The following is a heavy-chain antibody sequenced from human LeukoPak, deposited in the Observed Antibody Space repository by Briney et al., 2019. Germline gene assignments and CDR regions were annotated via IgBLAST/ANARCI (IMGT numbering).Heavy chain of an antibody. D-gene: IGHD5-18*01. CDR2: ISWDGGST. CDR1: GFTFSSYW. V-gene: IGHV3-43D*03. Sequence: PGGSLRLSCAASGFTFSSYWMHWVRQAPGKGLEWVSLISWDGGSTCYADSVKGRFTISRDNSKNSLYLQMNSLRAEDTALYYCAKDTAMVGLAPANYFDYWGQGTLVTVSS. J-gene: IGHJ4*02. CDR3: AKDTAMVGLAPANYFDY.